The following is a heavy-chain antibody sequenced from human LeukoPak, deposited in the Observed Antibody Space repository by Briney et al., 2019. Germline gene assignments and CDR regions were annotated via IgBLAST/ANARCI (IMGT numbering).Heavy chain of an antibody. CDR3: AKDMSRAAAVTEDF. Sequence: GGSLRLSCAASGFTVSSNYMSWVRQAPGKGLEWVSVIYSGGSTYYADSVKGRFTISRDNSKNTLYLQMNSLRAEDTAVYYCAKDMSRAAAVTEDFWGQGTLVTVSS. CDR1: GFTVSSNY. J-gene: IGHJ4*02. D-gene: IGHD6-13*01. CDR2: IYSGGST. V-gene: IGHV3-53*01.